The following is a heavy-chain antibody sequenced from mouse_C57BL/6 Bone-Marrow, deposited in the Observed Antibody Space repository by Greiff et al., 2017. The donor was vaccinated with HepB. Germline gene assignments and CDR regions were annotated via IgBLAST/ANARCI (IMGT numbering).Heavy chain of an antibody. D-gene: IGHD1-1*01. Sequence: EVMLVESGGGLVQSGRSLRLSCATSGFTFSDFYMEWVRRAPGKGLEWIAASRNKANDYTTEYSASVKGRFIVSRHTSQSILYLQMNALRAEDTAIYYCARDSNYYGSSSGYFDVWGKGTTVTVSS. V-gene: IGHV7-1*01. CDR2: SRNKANDYTT. CDR1: GFTFSDFY. CDR3: ARDSNYYGSSSGYFDV. J-gene: IGHJ1*03.